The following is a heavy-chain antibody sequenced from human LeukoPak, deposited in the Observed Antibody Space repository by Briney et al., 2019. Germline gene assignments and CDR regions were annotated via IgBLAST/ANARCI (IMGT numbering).Heavy chain of an antibody. CDR2: ISVSGGST. CDR1: GFTFSSYA. Sequence: PGRSLRLARAPSGFTFSSYAASWARQPPGKGLGWVSAISVSGGSTYYADPVKGRFTISRDNYKNTLYLQMNSLRAEDTAVYYCAKDPTTVTKDNWFDPWGQGTLVTVSP. D-gene: IGHD4-17*01. CDR3: AKDPTTVTKDNWFDP. V-gene: IGHV3-23*01. J-gene: IGHJ5*02.